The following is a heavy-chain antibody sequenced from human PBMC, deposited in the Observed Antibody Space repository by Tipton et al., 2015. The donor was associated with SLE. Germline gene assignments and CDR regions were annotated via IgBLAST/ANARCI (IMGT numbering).Heavy chain of an antibody. V-gene: IGHV4-34*01. Sequence: TLSLTCAVYGGSFSGYHWTWIRQPPGQGLEWIGEIADTGSPNYNPSLKSRVTISLDTSKSQFSLILNSLTAADTAVYYCARGPFQRWPPGAYWCPGTVVTVSS. CDR1: GGSFSGYH. CDR3: ARGPFQRWPPGAY. CDR2: IADTGSP. D-gene: IGHD6-19*01. J-gene: IGHJ4*02.